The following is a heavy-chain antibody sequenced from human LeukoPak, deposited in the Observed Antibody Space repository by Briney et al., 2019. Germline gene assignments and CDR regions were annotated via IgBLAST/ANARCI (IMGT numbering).Heavy chain of an antibody. CDR3: ARDWGAGTVDY. D-gene: IGHD6-13*01. CDR1: GFTFSSYE. V-gene: IGHV3-48*03. J-gene: IGHJ4*02. CDR2: ISSSGSTI. Sequence: SGGSLRLSCAASGFTFSSYEMNWVRKAPGKGLEWVSYISSSGSTIYYADSVKGRFTISRDNAKNSLYLQMNSLRAEDTAVYYCARDWGAGTVDYWGQGTLVTVSS.